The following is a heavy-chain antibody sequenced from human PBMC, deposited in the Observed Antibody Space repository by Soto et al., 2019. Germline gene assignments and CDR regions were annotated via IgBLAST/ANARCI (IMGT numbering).Heavy chain of an antibody. CDR2: IDPSDSYT. V-gene: IGHV5-10-1*01. Sequence: PGEALNISCEGSGYSFTSYLISWVRQMPGKGLEWMGRIDPSDSYTNYSPSFQGHVTISADKSISTAYLQWSSLKASDTAMYYCARRYYDFWSGLDAFDIWGQGTMVTVSS. J-gene: IGHJ3*02. D-gene: IGHD3-3*01. CDR3: ARRYYDFWSGLDAFDI. CDR1: GYSFTSYL.